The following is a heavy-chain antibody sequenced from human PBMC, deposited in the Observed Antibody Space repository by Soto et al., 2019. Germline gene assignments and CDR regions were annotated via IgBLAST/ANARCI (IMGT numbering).Heavy chain of an antibody. CDR1: AYSFTSYG. D-gene: IGHD3-16*01. J-gene: IGHJ6*01. CDR3: ARIWGRPPLGYYYGMDV. CDR2: IYPGYSDT. Sequence: GQSLKISCKGSAYSFTSYGIGCVLQMPGKGLEWMGIIYPGYSDTRYRPSFQGMVNISADKSVSTVYLQWSRMNASHNAMYYCARIWGRPPLGYYYGMDVWGQGTTVTVSS. V-gene: IGHV5-51*01.